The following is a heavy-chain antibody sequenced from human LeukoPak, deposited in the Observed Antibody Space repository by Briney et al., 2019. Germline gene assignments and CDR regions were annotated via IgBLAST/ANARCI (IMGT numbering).Heavy chain of an antibody. D-gene: IGHD1-7*01. J-gene: IGHJ5*02. CDR3: ARNPLTGTTPSWFDP. CDR2: IYTSGST. V-gene: IGHV4-4*07. CDR1: GGSISSYY. Sequence: SETLSLTCTVSGGSISSYYWSWIRQPAGKGLEWIGRIYTSGSTNYNPSLKSRVTVSVDTSKNQFSLKLSSVTAADTAVYYCARNPLTGTTPSWFDPWGQGTLVTVSS.